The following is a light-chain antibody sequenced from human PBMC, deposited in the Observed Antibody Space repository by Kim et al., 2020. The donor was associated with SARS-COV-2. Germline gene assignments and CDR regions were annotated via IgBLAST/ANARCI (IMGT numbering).Light chain of an antibody. J-gene: IGLJ1*01. CDR1: SNDVGGYNY. V-gene: IGLV2-11*01. Sequence: QSALTQPRSVSGSPGQSVAISCTGTSNDVGGYNYVSWYQHHPDKAPKHMIHDVTKRPSGVPDRFSGSKSGNTASLTISGLQTEDEAEYYCCSAAGNNIYYVFGTGTQLTVL. CDR2: DVT. CDR3: CSAAGNNIYYV.